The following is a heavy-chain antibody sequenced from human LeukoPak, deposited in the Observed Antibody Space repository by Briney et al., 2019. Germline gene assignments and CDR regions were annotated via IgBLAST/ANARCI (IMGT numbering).Heavy chain of an antibody. D-gene: IGHD3-10*01. CDR1: GFTFSSYG. CDR2: ISYDGSNK. J-gene: IGHJ6*04. CDR3: AKDLSARFGELLFFMDV. V-gene: IGHV3-30*18. Sequence: PGGSLRLSCAASGFTFSSYGMHWVRQAPGKGLEWVAVISYDGSNKYYADSVKGRFTISRDNSKNTLYLQMNSLRAEDTDVYYCAKDLSARFGELLFFMDVWGKGTTVTVSS.